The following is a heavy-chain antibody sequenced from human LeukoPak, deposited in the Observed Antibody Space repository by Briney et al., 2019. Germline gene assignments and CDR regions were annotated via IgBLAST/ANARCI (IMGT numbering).Heavy chain of an antibody. V-gene: IGHV3-30*02. CDR2: IRYDGSNK. D-gene: IGHD3-10*01. CDR3: AKDTRGDYGWDFDY. Sequence: PGGSLRLSCAASGFTFSNYAMHWVRQAPGKGLEGGAFIRYDGSNKYYADSVKGRFTISRDNSKNTLYLQMNSLRAEDAAVYYCAKDTRGDYGWDFDYWGQGTLVTVSS. J-gene: IGHJ4*02. CDR1: GFTFSNYA.